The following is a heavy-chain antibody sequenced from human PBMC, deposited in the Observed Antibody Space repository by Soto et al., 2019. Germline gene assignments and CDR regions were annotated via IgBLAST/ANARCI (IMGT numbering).Heavy chain of an antibody. J-gene: IGHJ4*01. CDR2: ISGSGGST. Sequence: GGALRLSCAASGCTFSNYAMNWFRQAPGKGLEWISTISGSGGSTYYSDSVKGRFTISRDNSKNALYLQLSSLKVEDTAVYYCAKGGISGVVPTHFAYSAQRTPVPVSS. D-gene: IGHD3-3*01. CDR1: GCTFSNYA. CDR3: AKGGISGVVPTHFAY. V-gene: IGHV3-23*01.